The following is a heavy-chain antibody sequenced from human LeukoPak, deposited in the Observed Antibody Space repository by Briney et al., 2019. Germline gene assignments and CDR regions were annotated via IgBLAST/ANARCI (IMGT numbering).Heavy chain of an antibody. CDR2: ISGSGGST. CDR1: GFTFSSYA. Sequence: QAGGSLRLSCAASGFTFSSYAMSWVRQAPGKGLEWVSAISGSGGSTYYADSVKGRFTISRDNSKNTLYLQMNSLRAEDTAVYYCAKDPEYYDFWSGYWGPAFDIWGQGTMVTVSS. D-gene: IGHD3-3*01. V-gene: IGHV3-23*01. CDR3: AKDPEYYDFWSGYWGPAFDI. J-gene: IGHJ3*02.